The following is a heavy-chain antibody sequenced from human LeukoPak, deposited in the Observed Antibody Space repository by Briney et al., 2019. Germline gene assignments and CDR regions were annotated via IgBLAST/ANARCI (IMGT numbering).Heavy chain of an antibody. CDR3: ARRVQKLVGTNWFDP. D-gene: IGHD6-13*01. CDR2: INPNSGGT. Sequence: ASVKVSCKASGYDFGDENIHWVRQAPGQGLEWMGLINPNSGGTNYAQRFQGRVTMTRDTSITTVYMELSRLRSDDTAVYYCARRVQKLVGTNWFDPWGQGTMVIVSS. CDR1: GYDFGDEN. J-gene: IGHJ5*02. V-gene: IGHV1-2*02.